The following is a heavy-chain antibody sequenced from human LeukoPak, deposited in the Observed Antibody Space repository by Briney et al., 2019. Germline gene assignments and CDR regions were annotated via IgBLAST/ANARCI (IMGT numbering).Heavy chain of an antibody. CDR3: ARHSLAVGFWSGYFTTNWFAP. V-gene: IGHV5-51*01. CDR2: IYPGDSDT. J-gene: IGHJ5*02. Sequence: GESLKISCRGSGYSFTSYWIGWVRQMPGRGLEWRGIIYPGDSDTRYSPSFQGQVTISADKSISTAYLQWSSLKASDTAMYYCARHSLAVGFWSGYFTTNWFAPWGQRTLVTVSS. D-gene: IGHD3-3*01. CDR1: GYSFTSYW.